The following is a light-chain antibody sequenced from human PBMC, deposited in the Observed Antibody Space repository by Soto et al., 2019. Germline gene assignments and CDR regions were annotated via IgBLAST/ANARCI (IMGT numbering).Light chain of an antibody. Sequence: EIVMTQSPATLSVSPGERATLSCRASQSVSSYLAWYQQKPGQAPRLHIYGASTRATGIPARFSGSGSGTEFTLTISSLQSEDFAVYYCQQYNNWPPWTFGQGTKV. CDR1: QSVSSY. V-gene: IGKV3-15*01. CDR2: GAS. CDR3: QQYNNWPPWT. J-gene: IGKJ1*01.